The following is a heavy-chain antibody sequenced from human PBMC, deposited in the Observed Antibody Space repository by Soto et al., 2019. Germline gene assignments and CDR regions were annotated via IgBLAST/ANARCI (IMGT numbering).Heavy chain of an antibody. V-gene: IGHV3-23*01. CDR1: GFTFSSYA. CDR3: AKDPVVPAAPSNWFDP. J-gene: IGHJ5*02. CDR2: ISGSGGST. D-gene: IGHD2-2*01. Sequence: GGSLRLSCAASGFTFSSYAMSWVRQAPGKGLEWVSAISGSGGSTYYADSVKGRFTISRDNSKNTLYLQMNSLRAEDTAVYYCAKDPVVPAAPSNWFDPWGQGTLVTVSS.